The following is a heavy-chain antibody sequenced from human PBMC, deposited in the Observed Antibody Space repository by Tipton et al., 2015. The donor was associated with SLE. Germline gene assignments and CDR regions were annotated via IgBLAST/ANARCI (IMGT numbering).Heavy chain of an antibody. Sequence: QSGAEVKKPGASVKVSCKASGYTFSNYDITWVRQAPGQGLEWMGWISAYNGNTNYAQKLQGRVTMTTDTSTSTAYMELRSLRSDDTAVYYCARDGEGLGSWYFDLWGRGTLVTVSS. J-gene: IGHJ2*01. CDR1: GYTFSNYD. CDR2: ISAYNGNT. V-gene: IGHV1-18*01. D-gene: IGHD2-21*01. CDR3: ARDGEGLGSWYFDL.